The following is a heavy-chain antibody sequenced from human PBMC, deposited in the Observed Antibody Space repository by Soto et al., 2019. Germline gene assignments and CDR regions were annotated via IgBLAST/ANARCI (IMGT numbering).Heavy chain of an antibody. CDR1: NFALSNYG. J-gene: IGHJ4*02. D-gene: IGHD3-22*01. CDR2: IYYDGSKK. CDR3: ARNYDTSGYYPIDY. Sequence: PGGSLRLSCAASNFALSNYGMHWVRQAPGKGLEWVAVIYYDGSKKYYAESVKGRFTISRDNSKNTLYLQMNSLRAEDTAVYFCARNYDTSGYYPIDYWGQGTLVTVSS. V-gene: IGHV3-33*01.